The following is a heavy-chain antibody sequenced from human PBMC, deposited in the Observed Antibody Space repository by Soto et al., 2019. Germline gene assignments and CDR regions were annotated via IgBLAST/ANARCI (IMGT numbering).Heavy chain of an antibody. V-gene: IGHV1-69*02. CDR2: IIPILGIA. CDR3: ARELVVVAVPNGWFDP. CDR1: GGTFSSYT. J-gene: IGHJ5*02. Sequence: GASVKVSCKASGGTFSSYTISWVRQAPGQGLEWMGRIIPILGIANYAQKFQGRVTITADKSTSTAYMELSSLRSEDTAVYYCARELVVVAVPNGWFDPWGQGTLVTVSS. D-gene: IGHD2-15*01.